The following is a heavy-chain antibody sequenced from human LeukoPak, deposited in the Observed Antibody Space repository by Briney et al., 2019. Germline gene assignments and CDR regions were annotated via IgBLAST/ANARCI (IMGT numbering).Heavy chain of an antibody. CDR3: AIPVIKADWGSREDDAFDI. J-gene: IGHJ3*02. D-gene: IGHD7-27*01. CDR1: GYSFTSYW. V-gene: IGHV5-51*01. CDR2: IYPGDSDT. Sequence: GESLKISCKGSGYSFTSYWIGWVRQMPGKGLEWMGIIYPGDSDTRYSPSFQGQVTISADKSISTAYLQWSSLKASDTAVYYCAIPVIKADWGSREDDAFDIWGQGTMVTVSS.